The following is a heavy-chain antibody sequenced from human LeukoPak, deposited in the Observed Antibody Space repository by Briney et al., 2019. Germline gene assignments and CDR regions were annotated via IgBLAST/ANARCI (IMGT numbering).Heavy chain of an antibody. CDR3: ARDLANYYDSSGYCDY. D-gene: IGHD3-22*01. V-gene: IGHV3-11*04. CDR2: SSGNGNTI. CDR1: GFSFSDYY. J-gene: IGHJ4*02. Sequence: PGGSLRLSCATSGFSFSDYYMTWMRQAPGKGLEWVAYSSGNGNTIYYADSVKGRFTISRDNSKNTLYLQMNSLRAEDTAVYYCARDLANYYDSSGYCDYWGQGTLVTVSS.